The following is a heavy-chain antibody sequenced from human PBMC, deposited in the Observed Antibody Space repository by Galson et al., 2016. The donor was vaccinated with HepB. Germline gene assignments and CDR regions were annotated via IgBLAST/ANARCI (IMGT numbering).Heavy chain of an antibody. V-gene: IGHV4-4*02. D-gene: IGHD3-10*01. CDR3: AKRGVYYNGSGELARAVSPPFDY. Sequence: LSLTCVVSGASISSNNWWTWVRQPPGKGLEWIGEVFHSGGTNYNPSLKSRVAISVDKSKNQFSLKLTSVTAADTAVYYCAKRGVYYNGSGELARAVSPPFDYWGQGTLVTVSS. J-gene: IGHJ4*02. CDR1: GASISSNNW. CDR2: VFHSGGT.